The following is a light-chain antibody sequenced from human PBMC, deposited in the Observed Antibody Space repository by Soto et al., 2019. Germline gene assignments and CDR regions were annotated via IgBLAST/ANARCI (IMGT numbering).Light chain of an antibody. CDR1: QSISRY. CDR2: AAS. V-gene: IGKV1-39*01. J-gene: IGKJ3*01. CDR3: QQLFIYPPT. Sequence: DIQMTQSPSSLSASVGDRITITCRASQSISRYLNWYQHKPGKAPKLLINAASSLERGVPSRFSGSGSGTHFTLTVSSLRPEDFATYYCQQLFIYPPTFGPGTKVDIK.